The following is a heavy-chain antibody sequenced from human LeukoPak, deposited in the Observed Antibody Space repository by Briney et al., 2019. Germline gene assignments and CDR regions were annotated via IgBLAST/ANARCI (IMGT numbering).Heavy chain of an antibody. Sequence: SGGSLRLSCAASGFTFSSYAMSWVRQAPGKGLEWVSAISGSGGSTYYADSVKGRFTIFRDNSKNTLYLQMNSLRAEDTAVYYCAKGGYYDSSGYYTWGQGTLVTVSS. CDR3: AKGGYYDSSGYYT. CDR1: GFTFSSYA. V-gene: IGHV3-23*01. J-gene: IGHJ5*02. D-gene: IGHD3-22*01. CDR2: ISGSGGST.